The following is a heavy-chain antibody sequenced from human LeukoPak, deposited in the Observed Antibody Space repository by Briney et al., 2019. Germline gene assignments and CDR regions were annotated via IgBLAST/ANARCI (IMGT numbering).Heavy chain of an antibody. CDR2: IYYSGST. J-gene: IGHJ3*02. V-gene: IGHV4-59*01. CDR3: ARGSRFGFDALDI. D-gene: IGHD3-10*01. Sequence: PSETLSLTCTVSGGSISSYYWSWIRQPPGKGLEWIGYIYYSGSTNYNPSLKSRVTISVDTSKNQFSLKLSSVTAADTAVYYCARGSRFGFDALDIWGQGTMVTVSS. CDR1: GGSISSYY.